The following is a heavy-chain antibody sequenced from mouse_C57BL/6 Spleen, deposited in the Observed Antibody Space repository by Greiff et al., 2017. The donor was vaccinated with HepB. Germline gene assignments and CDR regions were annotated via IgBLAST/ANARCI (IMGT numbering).Heavy chain of an antibody. V-gene: IGHV14-4*01. CDR1: GFNIKDDY. CDR2: IDPENGDT. CDR3: TTSRSYVAWFAY. D-gene: IGHD2-12*01. Sequence: EVQLQQSGAELVRPGASVKLSCTASGFNIKDDYMHWVKQRPEQGLEWIGWIDPENGDTEYASKFQGKATITADTSSNTAYLQLSSLTSEDTAVYYCTTSRSYVAWFAYWGQGTLVTVSA. J-gene: IGHJ3*01.